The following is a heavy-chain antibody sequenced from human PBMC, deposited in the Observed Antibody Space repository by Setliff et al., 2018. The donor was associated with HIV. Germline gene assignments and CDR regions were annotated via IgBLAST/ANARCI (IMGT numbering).Heavy chain of an antibody. CDR1: GYTFTAYY. Sequence: ASVKVSCKTSGYTFTAYYIYWVRQAPGHGLELMGRIHPNTGSTNYLQKFQGRVSITRDTSMSTVYMTLTGLTSDDTAVYYCAKQGYTDSLYAFDVWGQGTMVTVSS. J-gene: IGHJ3*01. CDR3: AKQGYTDSLYAFDV. V-gene: IGHV1-2*06. CDR2: IHPNTGST. D-gene: IGHD3-16*02.